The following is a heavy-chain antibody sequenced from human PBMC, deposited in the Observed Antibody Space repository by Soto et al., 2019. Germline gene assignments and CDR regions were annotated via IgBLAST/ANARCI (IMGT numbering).Heavy chain of an antibody. CDR2: INPSGGST. V-gene: IGHV1-46*01. CDR3: ERDGTRRWGAFDY. D-gene: IGHD1-26*01. J-gene: IGHJ4*02. CDR1: GYTFTSYY. Sequence: GASVKVSCKASGYTFTSYYMHWVRQAPGQGLEWMGIINPSGGSTSHAQKFQGRVTMTRDTSTSTVYMEPSSLGSEDTAVYYCERDGTRRWGAFDYWGQGTLVTVSS.